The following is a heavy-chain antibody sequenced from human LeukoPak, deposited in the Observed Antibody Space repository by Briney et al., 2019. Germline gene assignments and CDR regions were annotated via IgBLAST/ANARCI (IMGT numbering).Heavy chain of an antibody. CDR2: ISSSGNSI. V-gene: IGHV3-11*04. CDR3: ARGRSGYTYAYSLDC. CDR1: GFTFSDYY. D-gene: IGHD5-18*01. Sequence: PGGSLRLSCAASGFTFSDYYMTWIRQAPGKGLEWVSYISSSGNSIYYADSLKGRFTISRDNAKNSLYLQLNSLRAEDTAVYYCARGRSGYTYAYSLDCWGQGTLVTVSS. J-gene: IGHJ4*02.